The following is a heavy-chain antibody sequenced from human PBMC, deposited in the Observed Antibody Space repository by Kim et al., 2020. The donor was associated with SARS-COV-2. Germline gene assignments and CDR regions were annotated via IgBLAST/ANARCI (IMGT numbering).Heavy chain of an antibody. CDR1: GFTFSDSA. J-gene: IGHJ3*01. D-gene: IGHD1-1*01. Sequence: GGSRRLSCGASGFTFSDSAMHWVRRASWKGLEWLGRIRIKVNGYATAYSSAVRGRFTISRDDSMNTAYLQMNSLKTEDTAGYYATLVSGTTSAFLDAF. CDR3: TLVSGTTSAFLDAF. CDR2: IRIKVNGYAT. V-gene: IGHV3-73*01.